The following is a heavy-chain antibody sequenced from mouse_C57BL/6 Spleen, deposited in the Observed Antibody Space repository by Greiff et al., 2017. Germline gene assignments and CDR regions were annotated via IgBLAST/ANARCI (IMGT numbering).Heavy chain of an antibody. J-gene: IGHJ4*01. CDR2: LYPGDGDT. CDR1: GYAFSSYW. V-gene: IGHV1-80*01. Sequence: VHLVESGAELVKPGASVKISCKASGYAFSSYWMNWVKQRPGKGLEWIGQLYPGDGDTNYNGKFKGKATLTADKSSSTAYMQLSSLTSEDSAVYFCARSGLYYAMDYWGQGTSVTVSS. CDR3: ARSGLYYAMDY.